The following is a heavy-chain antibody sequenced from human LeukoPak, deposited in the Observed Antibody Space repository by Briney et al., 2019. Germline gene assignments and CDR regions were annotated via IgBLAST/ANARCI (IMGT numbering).Heavy chain of an antibody. CDR1: GFTFSSIW. CDR3: ARPGIAGGAFDI. CDR2: INPDGSEK. V-gene: IGHV3-7*01. D-gene: IGHD1-26*01. Sequence: GGSLRLSCAASGFTFSSIWMNWVRQVPGKGLEWVGNINPDGSEKHYVDSVEGRFTISRDNSKNSMYLQMNSLRGEDTAVYYCARPGIAGGAFDIWGQGTVVIVSS. J-gene: IGHJ3*02.